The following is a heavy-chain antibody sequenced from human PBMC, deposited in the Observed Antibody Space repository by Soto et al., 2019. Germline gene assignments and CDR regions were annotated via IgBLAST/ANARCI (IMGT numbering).Heavy chain of an antibody. Sequence: SETLSLTCTVSGGSISSGDYYWSWIRQPPGKGLEWIGYIYYSGSTYYNPSLKSRVTISVDTSKNQFSLKLSSVTAADTAVYYCARAIRNYCTNGVCYRSPFDYWGQGTLVTVS. CDR3: ARAIRNYCTNGVCYRSPFDY. CDR2: IYYSGST. J-gene: IGHJ4*02. D-gene: IGHD2-8*01. CDR1: GGSISSGDYY. V-gene: IGHV4-30-4*01.